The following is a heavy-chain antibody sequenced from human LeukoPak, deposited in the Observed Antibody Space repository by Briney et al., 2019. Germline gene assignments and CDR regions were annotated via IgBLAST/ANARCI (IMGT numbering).Heavy chain of an antibody. V-gene: IGHV1-2*04. Sequence: GASVKVSCKASGYTFTGYYMHWVRQAPGQGLEWMGWINPNSGGTNYAQKFQGWVTMTRDTSISTAYMELRSLRSDDTAVYYCAREGLGELTLDCWGQGTLVTVSS. D-gene: IGHD3-16*01. CDR2: INPNSGGT. J-gene: IGHJ4*02. CDR3: AREGLGELTLDC. CDR1: GYTFTGYY.